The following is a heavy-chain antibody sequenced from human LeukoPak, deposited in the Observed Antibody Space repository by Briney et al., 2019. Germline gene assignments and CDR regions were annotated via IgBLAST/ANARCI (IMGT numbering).Heavy chain of an antibody. J-gene: IGHJ6*03. CDR1: GRSFSGYY. CDR3: ARGRQEVSMIVVVMTAVSYYLDV. V-gene: IGHV4-34*01. Sequence: PSETLSLTCAVCGRSFSGYYWTWMRQAPGKGLGWIGEINPSGRISYNPSLESRLTISVDASKNQFSLNQRSLTAADTAVYYCARGRQEVSMIVVVMTAVSYYLDVWGKGTTVTVS. CDR2: INPSGRI. D-gene: IGHD3-22*01.